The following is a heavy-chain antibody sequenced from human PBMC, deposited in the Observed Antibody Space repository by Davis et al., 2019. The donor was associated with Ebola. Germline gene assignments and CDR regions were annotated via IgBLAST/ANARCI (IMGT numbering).Heavy chain of an antibody. Sequence: AASVKVSCKASGGTFGSYGISWVRRAPGQGLEWMRGIVPIFATTNYAQKFQDRVTITADESKSTAYMEMSGLRSEDTATYYCARNSDHYFYYMDVWGEGTTVTVSS. V-gene: IGHV1-69*13. CDR2: IVPIFATT. D-gene: IGHD1/OR15-1a*01. CDR3: ARNSDHYFYYMDV. CDR1: GGTFGSYG. J-gene: IGHJ6*03.